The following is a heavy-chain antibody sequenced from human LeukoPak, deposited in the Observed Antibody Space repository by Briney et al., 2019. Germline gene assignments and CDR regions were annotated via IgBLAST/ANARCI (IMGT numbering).Heavy chain of an antibody. V-gene: IGHV1-69-2*01. CDR2: VDPEDGET. CDR1: GYTFTDYY. Sequence: ATVKISCKVSGYTFTDYYMHRVPQAPGKGLEWLGLVDPEDGETIYAEKFQGRVTITADTSTDTAYMELSSLRSEDTAVYYCATGPYSGSPRRYMDVWGKGTTVTVSS. D-gene: IGHD1-26*01. J-gene: IGHJ6*03. CDR3: ATGPYSGSPRRYMDV.